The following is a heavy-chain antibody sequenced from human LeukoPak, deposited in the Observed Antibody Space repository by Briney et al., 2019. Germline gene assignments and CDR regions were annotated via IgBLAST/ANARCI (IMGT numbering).Heavy chain of an antibody. CDR3: ARDGSGDYFDY. J-gene: IGHJ4*02. V-gene: IGHV3-33*01. D-gene: IGHD3-10*01. Sequence: GRSLRLSCAAPGFTFSSYGMHWVRQAPGKGLEWVAVIWYDGSNKYYADSVKGRFTISRDNSKNTLYLQMNSLRAEDTAVYYCARDGSGDYFDYWGQGTLVTVSS. CDR2: IWYDGSNK. CDR1: GFTFSSYG.